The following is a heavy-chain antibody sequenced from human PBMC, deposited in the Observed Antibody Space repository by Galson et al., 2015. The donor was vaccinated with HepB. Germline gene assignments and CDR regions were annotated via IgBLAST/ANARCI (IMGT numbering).Heavy chain of an antibody. CDR2: ISWNSGSI. Sequence: SLRLSCAASGFTFDDYAMHWVRHAPGKGLEWVSGISWNSGSIGYADSVKGRFTISRDNAKNSLYLQMNSLRAEDTALYYCAKDLYGDYRGTIDYWGQGTLVTVSS. J-gene: IGHJ4*02. D-gene: IGHD4-17*01. CDR3: AKDLYGDYRGTIDY. V-gene: IGHV3-9*01. CDR1: GFTFDDYA.